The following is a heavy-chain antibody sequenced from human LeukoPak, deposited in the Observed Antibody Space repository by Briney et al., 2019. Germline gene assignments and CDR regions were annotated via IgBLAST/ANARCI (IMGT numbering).Heavy chain of an antibody. Sequence: SETLSLTCTVSGGSISSGDYYWSWIRQPPGKGLEWIGYIYYSGSTNYNPSLKSRVTISVDTSKNQFSLKLSSVTAADTAVYYCASQGLRYFDWLPIPVDYWGQGTLVTVSS. V-gene: IGHV4-61*08. CDR1: GGSISSGDYY. D-gene: IGHD3-9*01. J-gene: IGHJ4*02. CDR3: ASQGLRYFDWLPIPVDY. CDR2: IYYSGST.